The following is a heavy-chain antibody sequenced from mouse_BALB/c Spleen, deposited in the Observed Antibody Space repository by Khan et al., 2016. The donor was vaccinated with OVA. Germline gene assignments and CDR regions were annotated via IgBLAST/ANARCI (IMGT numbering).Heavy chain of an antibody. CDR1: GYTFSSYW. Sequence: QVQLQQSGAEQAKPGASVKISCKTSGYTFSSYWMHWVKQRPGQGLEWIGYINPTSGYTEYNEKFKDKATLSADKSSNTAYMQLTSLTSEDSAVDYCARDRIAYWGQGTTLTVSS. V-gene: IGHV1-7*01. CDR3: ARDRIAY. CDR2: INPTSGYT. J-gene: IGHJ2*01.